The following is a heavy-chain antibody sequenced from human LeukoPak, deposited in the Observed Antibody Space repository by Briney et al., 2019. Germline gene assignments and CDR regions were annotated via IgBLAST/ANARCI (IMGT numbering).Heavy chain of an antibody. V-gene: IGHV1-2*02. D-gene: IGHD6-6*01. CDR2: INPNSGGT. CDR1: GYTFTGYY. CDR3: ARDPIEYSTPSGDY. J-gene: IGHJ4*02. Sequence: ASVKVSCKASGYTFTGYYMHWVRQAPGQGLEWMGWINPNSGGTNYAQEFQGRVTMTRDTSISTAYMELSRLRSDDTAVYYCARDPIEYSTPSGDYWGQGTLVTVSS.